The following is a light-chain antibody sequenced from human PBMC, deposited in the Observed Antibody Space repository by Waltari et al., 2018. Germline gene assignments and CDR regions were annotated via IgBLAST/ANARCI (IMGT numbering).Light chain of an antibody. CDR2: EVS. V-gene: IGLV2-23*02. CDR3: CSYAGSSTDLL. CDR1: SSDVGSYNL. J-gene: IGLJ1*01. Sequence: QSALTQPASVSGSPGQSTTISHTGTSSDVGSYNLVAWYQQHPGKAPKLMIYEVSKRPSGVSNRFSGSKSGNTASLTISGLQAEDEADYYCCSYAGSSTDLLFGTGTKVTVL.